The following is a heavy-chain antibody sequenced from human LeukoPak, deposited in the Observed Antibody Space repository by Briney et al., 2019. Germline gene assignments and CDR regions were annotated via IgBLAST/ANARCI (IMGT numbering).Heavy chain of an antibody. CDR1: GGSFSGYY. Sequence: PETLSLTCAVYGGSFSGYYWSWIRQPPGKGLEWIGELNHSGSTNYNPSLKSRVTISVDTSKNQFSLKLSSVTAADTAVYYCARGRYDFWCGYLWDYWGQGTLVTVSS. CDR3: ARGRYDFWCGYLWDY. D-gene: IGHD3-3*01. V-gene: IGHV4-34*01. CDR2: LNHSGST. J-gene: IGHJ4*02.